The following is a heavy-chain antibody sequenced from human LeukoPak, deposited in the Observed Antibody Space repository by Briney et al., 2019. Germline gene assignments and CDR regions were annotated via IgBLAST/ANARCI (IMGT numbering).Heavy chain of an antibody. CDR2: MNTYNGDT. V-gene: IGHV1-18*01. D-gene: IGHD2-15*01. Sequence: ASVKVSCKASGYIFTDYGITWVRQAPGQGLEWMGWMNTYNGDTNYAQRLQDRITMTTDTLTSTAYMELRSLRSDDAAVYFCARGRGTSGSNRDFYYYYYMDVWGKGTTVTVSS. CDR3: ARGRGTSGSNRDFYYYYYMDV. J-gene: IGHJ6*03. CDR1: GYIFTDYG.